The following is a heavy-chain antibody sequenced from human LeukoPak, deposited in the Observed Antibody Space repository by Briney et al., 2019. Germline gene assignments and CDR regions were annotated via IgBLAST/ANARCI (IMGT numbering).Heavy chain of an antibody. CDR2: IKGDGSEK. V-gene: IGHV3-7*01. CDR1: GFTFSSYTFSSYW. D-gene: IGHD2-15*01. Sequence: GGSLRLSCAASGFTFSSYTFSSYWMSWVRQAPGKGLEWVANIKGDGSEKYYVDSVKGRFTISGDNAKNSLYLQMNSLRAEDTAVYYCARDLGYCSGGTCYSADYFDYWGQGTLVTVSS. CDR3: ARDLGYCSGGTCYSADYFDY. J-gene: IGHJ4*02.